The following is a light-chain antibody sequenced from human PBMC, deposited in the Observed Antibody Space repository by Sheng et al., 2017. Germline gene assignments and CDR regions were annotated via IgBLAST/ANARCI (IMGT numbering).Light chain of an antibody. Sequence: LMTQSPATLSVSPGERAALSCRARQSVRTDLAWYQQKPGQAPRLLVSDASSRATGIPARFSGSGSGTGFTLTISSLEPEDSAVYYCQQRSNWPLTFGGGTKVEIK. V-gene: IGKV3-11*01. CDR3: QQRSNWPLT. J-gene: IGKJ4*01. CDR2: DAS. CDR1: QSVRTD.